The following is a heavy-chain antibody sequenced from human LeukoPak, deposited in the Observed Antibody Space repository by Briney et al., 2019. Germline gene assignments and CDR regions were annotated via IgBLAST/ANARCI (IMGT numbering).Heavy chain of an antibody. V-gene: IGHV3-48*01. Sequence: GGSLRLSCAASGFTCSSYSMNWVRQAPGKGLEWVSYISSGSNTIYYADSVKGRFTISRDNSKNTLYLQMNSLRAEDTAVYYCAREIRVATNWFDPWGQGTLVTVSS. D-gene: IGHD5-12*01. CDR2: ISSGSNTI. CDR3: AREIRVATNWFDP. CDR1: GFTCSSYS. J-gene: IGHJ5*02.